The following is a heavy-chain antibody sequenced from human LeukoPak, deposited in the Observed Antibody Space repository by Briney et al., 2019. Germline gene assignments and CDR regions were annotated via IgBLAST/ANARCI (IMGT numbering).Heavy chain of an antibody. D-gene: IGHD3-22*01. CDR3: ARGVVVTYFDY. J-gene: IGHJ4*02. V-gene: IGHV4-34*01. CDR1: GXSFSGYY. Sequence: SETLSLTCAVYGXSFSGYYWSWIPQPPGKGLEWIGEINHSGSTNYNPSLKSRVTISVDTSKNQFSLKLSSVTAADTAVYYCARGVVVTYFDYWGQGTLVTVSS. CDR2: INHSGST.